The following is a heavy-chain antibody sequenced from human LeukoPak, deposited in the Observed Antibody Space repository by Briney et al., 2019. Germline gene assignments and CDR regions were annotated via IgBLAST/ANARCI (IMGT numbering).Heavy chain of an antibody. CDR2: ISSSSSYI. CDR3: ARGPAGDPSRGFDP. Sequence: NPGGSLRLSCAASGFTFSSYSMNWVRQAPGKGLEWVSSISSSSSYIYYADSVKGRFTISRDNAKNSLYLQMNSLRAEDTAVYYCARGPAGDPSRGFDPWGQGTLVTVSS. J-gene: IGHJ5*02. V-gene: IGHV3-21*01. D-gene: IGHD1-26*01. CDR1: GFTFSSYS.